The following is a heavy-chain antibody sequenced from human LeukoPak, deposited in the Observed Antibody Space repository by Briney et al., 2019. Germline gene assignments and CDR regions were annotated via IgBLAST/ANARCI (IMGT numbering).Heavy chain of an antibody. D-gene: IGHD6-13*01. V-gene: IGHV1-8*01. CDR1: GYIFTDYD. Sequence: ASVKVSCKASGYIFTDYDINWVRQATGQGLEWMGWTNPISGYTGSAQKFQGRVTMTRDTSISTAYLELSSLRSDDTAVYYCARSNRLYSSSRSSLPFDIWGQGTMVTVSS. J-gene: IGHJ3*02. CDR3: ARSNRLYSSSRSSLPFDI. CDR2: TNPISGYT.